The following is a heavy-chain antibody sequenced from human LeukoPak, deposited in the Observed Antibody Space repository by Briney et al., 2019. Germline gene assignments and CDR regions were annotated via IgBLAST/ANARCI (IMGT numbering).Heavy chain of an antibody. CDR3: ARLPSDGASFGWFDY. CDR2: IYHDGRL. V-gene: IGHV4-59*08. CDR1: GGSIRSNS. D-gene: IGHD5-18*01. Sequence: PSETLSLTCTVSGGSIRSNSWSWFRQSPGSGLEWIGYIYHDGRLKYHPSLESRVTISADPSRNQFSLKLTSVTAADTAVYFCARLPSDGASFGWFDYWGQRALVTVSS. J-gene: IGHJ4*02.